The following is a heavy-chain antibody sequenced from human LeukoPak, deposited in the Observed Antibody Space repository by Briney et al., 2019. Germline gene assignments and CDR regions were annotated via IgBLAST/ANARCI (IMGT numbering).Heavy chain of an antibody. V-gene: IGHV4-59*01. Sequence: SETLSLTCTVSGGSISSYYWSWIRQPPGKGLEWIGYIYYSGSTNYNPSLKSRVTLSVDTSKNQFSLKLSSVTAADTAVYYCARSPAGTIDYWGQGTLVTVSS. J-gene: IGHJ4*02. CDR1: GGSISSYY. CDR3: ARSPAGTIDY. CDR2: IYYSGST. D-gene: IGHD6-13*01.